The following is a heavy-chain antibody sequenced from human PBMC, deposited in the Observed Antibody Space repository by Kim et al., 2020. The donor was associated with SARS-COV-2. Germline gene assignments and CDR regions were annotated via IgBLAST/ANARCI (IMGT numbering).Heavy chain of an antibody. V-gene: IGHV4-38-2*02. CDR2: IYHSGST. J-gene: IGHJ4*02. CDR1: GYSISSGYY. D-gene: IGHD1-1*01. Sequence: SETLSLTCTVSGYSISSGYYWGWIRQPPGKGLEWIGSIYHSGSTYYNPSLKSRVTISVDTSKNQFSLKLSSVTAADTAVYYCARDGNSRRFDYWGQGTLVTVSS. CDR3: ARDGNSRRFDY.